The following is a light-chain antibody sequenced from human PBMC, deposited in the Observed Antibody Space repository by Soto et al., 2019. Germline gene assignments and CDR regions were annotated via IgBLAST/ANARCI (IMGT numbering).Light chain of an antibody. CDR3: HQYFGTPLT. CDR1: QSVSSN. V-gene: IGKV3-15*01. Sequence: EIVMTQSPATLSVSPGERATLSCRASQSVSSNLAWYQQKPGQAPRLLIYGASTRATGIPARFSGSGSGTEFTLTISSLQSEDFAVYYCHQYFGTPLTFGGGTKVEVK. J-gene: IGKJ4*01. CDR2: GAS.